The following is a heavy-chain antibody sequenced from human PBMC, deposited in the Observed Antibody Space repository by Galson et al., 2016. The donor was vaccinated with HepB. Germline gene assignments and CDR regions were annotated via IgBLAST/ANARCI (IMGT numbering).Heavy chain of an antibody. CDR3: ARLDSRPYLYYFDY. J-gene: IGHJ4*02. Sequence: QSGADVKKPGESLKISCKGSGYSFTTYWIGWVRQTPGKGLEWMGIIYPSDSDTRYSPSFQGQVTISADKSINTAYLQWSSLKASDTAMYYCARLDSRPYLYYFDYWGQGTLVTVSS. CDR2: IYPSDSDT. CDR1: GYSFTTYW. V-gene: IGHV5-51*01. D-gene: IGHD3-22*01.